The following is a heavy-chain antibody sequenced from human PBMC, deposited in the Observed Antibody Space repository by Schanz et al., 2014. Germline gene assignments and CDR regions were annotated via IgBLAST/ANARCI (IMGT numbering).Heavy chain of an antibody. V-gene: IGHV3-33*05. D-gene: IGHD2-21*01. CDR2: ISDDGSGK. J-gene: IGHJ4*02. CDR1: GLNFDYYG. CDR3: AKSKSQLPLFDY. Sequence: QVQLVESGGGVVQPGRSLRLSCATSGLNFDYYGMNWVRQAPGKGLEWVAVISDDGSGKYSADSVKGRFTISRDNSNNTVFLQMNSLRADDTAVYYCAKSKSQLPLFDYWGQGTLVAVSS.